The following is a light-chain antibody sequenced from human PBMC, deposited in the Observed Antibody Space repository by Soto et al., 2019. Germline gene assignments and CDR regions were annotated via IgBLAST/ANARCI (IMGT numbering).Light chain of an antibody. V-gene: IGLV1-44*01. CDR3: ATWDDGVNGVL. CDR1: SSNIESHS. Sequence: QSVLTQPPSASGTPGQRVSISCSGSSSNIESHSVDWYQHFPGTAPKLVINSNDQRPSGVPVRFSGSKSGTSASLAISGLQAEDEADYYCATWDDGVNGVLFGGGTKLTVL. J-gene: IGLJ2*01. CDR2: SND.